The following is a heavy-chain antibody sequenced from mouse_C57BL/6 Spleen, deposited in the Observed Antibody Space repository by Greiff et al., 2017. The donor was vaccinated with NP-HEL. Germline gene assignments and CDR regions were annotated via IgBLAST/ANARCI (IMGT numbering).Heavy chain of an antibody. V-gene: IGHV3-6*01. Sequence: EVHLVESGPGLVKPSQSLSLTCSVTGYSITSGYYWNWIRQFPGNKLEWMGYISYDGSNNYNPSLKNRISITRDTSKNQFFLKLNSVTTEDTATYYCARAVVADYYAMDYWGQGTSVTVSS. CDR3: ARAVVADYYAMDY. CDR1: GYSITSGYY. J-gene: IGHJ4*01. CDR2: ISYDGSN. D-gene: IGHD1-1*01.